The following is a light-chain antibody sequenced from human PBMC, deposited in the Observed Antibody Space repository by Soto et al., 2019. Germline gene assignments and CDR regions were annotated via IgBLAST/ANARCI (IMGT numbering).Light chain of an antibody. V-gene: IGKV3-11*01. CDR1: QSVTSGY. Sequence: EIVLTASPGTLSLSPGVRSSLSCRASQSVTSGYLAWYQQKPGQDPRLLIYDASNRATGIPARFSGSGSGTDFTLTISSLEPEDFAVYYCQQRSNWPTVGQGTRLAIK. CDR3: QQRSNWPT. J-gene: IGKJ5*01. CDR2: DAS.